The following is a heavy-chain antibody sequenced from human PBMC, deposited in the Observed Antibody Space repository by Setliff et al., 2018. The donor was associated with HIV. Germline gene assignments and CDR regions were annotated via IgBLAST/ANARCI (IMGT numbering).Heavy chain of an antibody. Sequence: PSETLSLTCTVSGGPINVYYWSWIRQPPGKGLEWIGYMYYTGSTNYNSSLKSRVTISGDTSKNLFSLRLSSVTAADTAVYYCARTYCDGGSCYIFDSWGQGILVTVSS. V-gene: IGHV4-59*01. CDR3: ARTYCDGGSCYIFDS. CDR2: MYYTGST. D-gene: IGHD2-15*01. CDR1: GGPINVYY. J-gene: IGHJ4*02.